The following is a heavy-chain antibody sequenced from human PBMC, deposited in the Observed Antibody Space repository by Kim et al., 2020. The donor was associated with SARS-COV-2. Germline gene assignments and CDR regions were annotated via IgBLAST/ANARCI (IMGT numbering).Heavy chain of an antibody. CDR3: AKEGSGLAAAGTLDY. Sequence: DSVKGRFTISRDNSKNTLYLQMNSLRAEDTAVYYCAKEGSGLAAAGTLDYWGQGTLVTVSS. D-gene: IGHD6-13*01. V-gene: IGHV3-30*02. J-gene: IGHJ4*02.